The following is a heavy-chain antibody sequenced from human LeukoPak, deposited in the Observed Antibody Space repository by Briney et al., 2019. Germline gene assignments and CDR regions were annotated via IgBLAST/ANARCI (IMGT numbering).Heavy chain of an antibody. V-gene: IGHV4-39*07. CDR2: IYYSGTT. Sequence: PSETLSLTCSVSGGSISSINYYWGWIRQPPGKGLEWIGSIYYSGTTYYNPSLKSRVTISVDTSMNQFSLRLISVTAADTAVYYCARDRPATENSYFDLWGRGTLVTVSS. D-gene: IGHD1-26*01. CDR3: ARDRPATENSYFDL. CDR1: GGSISSINYY. J-gene: IGHJ2*01.